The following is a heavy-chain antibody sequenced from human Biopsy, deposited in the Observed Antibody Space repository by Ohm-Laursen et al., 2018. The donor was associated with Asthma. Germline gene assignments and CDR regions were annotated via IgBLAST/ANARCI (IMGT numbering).Heavy chain of an antibody. CDR2: ISYSGGT. J-gene: IGHJ2*01. CDR1: GGSVSSGSYY. Sequence: TLSLTCTVSGGSVSSGSYYWSWIRQPPGKGLAWVSYISYSGGTDYNPSLKSRLTISMDTSKNQFSLKLSSVIAADTAVYYCARVPTTLRYFDLWGRGTLVTVSS. CDR3: ARVPTTLRYFDL. V-gene: IGHV4-61*01. D-gene: IGHD2-15*01.